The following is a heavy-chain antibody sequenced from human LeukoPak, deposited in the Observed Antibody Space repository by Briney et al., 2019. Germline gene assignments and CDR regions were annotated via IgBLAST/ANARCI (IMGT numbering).Heavy chain of an antibody. CDR3: ARDCSGGSCVFDS. J-gene: IGHJ4*02. CDR1: GGTFSSYA. D-gene: IGHD2-15*01. V-gene: IGHV1-69*05. Sequence: SVKVSCKASGGTFSSYAISWVRQAPGQGLEWMGGIIPIFGTPNYAQKFLGRVTIATDESTSTAYMELSSLRSEDTAVYYCARDCSGGSCVFDSWGQGTLVTVSS. CDR2: IIPIFGTP.